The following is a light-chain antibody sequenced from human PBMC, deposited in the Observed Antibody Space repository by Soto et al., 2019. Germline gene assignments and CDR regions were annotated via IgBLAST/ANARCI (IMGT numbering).Light chain of an antibody. V-gene: IGLV2-14*01. CDR1: SSDVGSYNY. Sequence: QSVLTQPASVSGSPGQSITISCTGTSSDVGSYNYVSWYQQHPGKAPKLMIYEVSNRPSGVSHRFSGSKSGNTASLTISGLQAEDEADYYCSSYTSSSSLVLGGGTKLTVL. CDR3: SSYTSSSSLV. J-gene: IGLJ3*02. CDR2: EVS.